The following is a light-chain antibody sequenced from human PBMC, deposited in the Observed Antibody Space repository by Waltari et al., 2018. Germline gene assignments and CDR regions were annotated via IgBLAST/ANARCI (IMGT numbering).Light chain of an antibody. CDR2: EVN. J-gene: IGLJ3*02. Sequence: QSALTQPASVSGSPGQSITISCPGTSSDVGGYTYVSWYQHRPVKAPKLIIYEVNNRPSGVSNRLSGSKSGHTASLTISGLQPEDEADYYCSSYRTTNTWVFGGGTKLTVL. V-gene: IGLV2-14*01. CDR1: SSDVGGYTY. CDR3: SSYRTTNTWV.